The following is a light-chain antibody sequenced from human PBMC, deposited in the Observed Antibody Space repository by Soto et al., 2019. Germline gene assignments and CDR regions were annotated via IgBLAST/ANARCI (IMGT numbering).Light chain of an antibody. J-gene: IGKJ4*01. CDR2: AAS. V-gene: IGKV1-39*01. CDR3: QQSYSTPLT. Sequence: DFQMTQSPSSLSASVGDRVTITCRASQSIRNYLNWYQQKPGKAPNILIYAASSLESGDPSRFSGSGSGTDFTLTISSLQPEDFATYYCQQSYSTPLTFGGGTKVEIK. CDR1: QSIRNY.